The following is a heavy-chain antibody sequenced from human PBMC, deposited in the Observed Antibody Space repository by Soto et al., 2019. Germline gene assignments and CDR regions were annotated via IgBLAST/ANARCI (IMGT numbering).Heavy chain of an antibody. D-gene: IGHD2-8*01. J-gene: IGHJ6*02. CDR3: ARGGYCTNGVCDYYYYGMDV. V-gene: IGHV1-8*01. CDR1: GYTFTSYD. Sequence: ASVKVSCKASGYTFTSYDINWVRQATGQGLGWMGWMNPNSGNTGYAQKFQGRVTMTRNTSISTAYMELSSLRSEDTAVYYCARGGYCTNGVCDYYYYGMDVWGQGTTVTVSS. CDR2: MNPNSGNT.